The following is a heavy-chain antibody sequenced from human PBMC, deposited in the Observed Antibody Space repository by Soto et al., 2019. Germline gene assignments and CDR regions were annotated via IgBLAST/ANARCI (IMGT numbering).Heavy chain of an antibody. J-gene: IGHJ4*02. Sequence: GESLKISCQGSGYSFTTYWIAWVRQMPGKGLELMGIIYPDDSDTRYSPSLQGQVTISVDKSISTAYLQWTNLTSADTAIYFCTSLNPFFDFWGQGTPVTVSS. CDR3: TSLNPFFDF. CDR1: GYSFTTYW. CDR2: IYPDDSDT. V-gene: IGHV5-51*01.